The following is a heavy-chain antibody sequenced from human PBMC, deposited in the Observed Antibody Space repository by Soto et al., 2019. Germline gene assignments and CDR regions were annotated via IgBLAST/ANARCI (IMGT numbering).Heavy chain of an antibody. CDR3: ARDTPPTDY. V-gene: IGHV1-18*01. CDR2: ISGYNTNT. CDR1: GYTFTSYH. Sequence: QVQLVQSGAEVKKPGASVKVSCKTSGYTFTSYHISWVRQAPGQGLEWMVWISGYNTNTNNAQKFQGRVTMNTDTLTSTAYMELRSLRSDDTAVYYCARDTPPTDYWGQGTLVTVSS. J-gene: IGHJ4*02.